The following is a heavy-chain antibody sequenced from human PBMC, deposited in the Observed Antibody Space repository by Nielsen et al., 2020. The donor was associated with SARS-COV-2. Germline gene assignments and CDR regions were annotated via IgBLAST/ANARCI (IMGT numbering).Heavy chain of an antibody. CDR2: IRSRLNSYAT. J-gene: IGHJ6*03. CDR3: ARQDSSGWFKYYYYMDV. Sequence: GESLKISCAASGFTFSGPAMHWVRQASGKGLEWVGRIRSRLNSYATAYAASVKGRFTISRDDSSNTAYLQMNSLKTEDTAVYYCARQDSSGWFKYYYYMDVWGKGITVTVSS. D-gene: IGHD6-19*01. CDR1: GFTFSGPA. V-gene: IGHV3-73*01.